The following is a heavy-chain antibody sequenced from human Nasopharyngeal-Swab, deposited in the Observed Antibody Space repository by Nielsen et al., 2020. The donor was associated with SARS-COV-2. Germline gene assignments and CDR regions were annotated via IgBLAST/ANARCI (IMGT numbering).Heavy chain of an antibody. CDR3: ARDSMTSGYAADF. J-gene: IGHJ4*02. D-gene: IGHD3-9*01. CDR2: IGGYSGNT. CDR1: GYTFTSYG. Sequence: ASVKVSCKASGYTFTSYGISWVRQAPGQGLEWLGWIGGYSGNTNYAQKVQGRVTMTTDTSTSTAYMDLRSLRSDDTAVYYCARDSMTSGYAADFWGQGTLVTVSS. V-gene: IGHV1-18*01.